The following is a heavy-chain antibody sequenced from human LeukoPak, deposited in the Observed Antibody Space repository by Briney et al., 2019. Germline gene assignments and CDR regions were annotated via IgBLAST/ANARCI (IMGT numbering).Heavy chain of an antibody. J-gene: IGHJ5*02. CDR3: ARHPTALVSYGFDP. D-gene: IGHD5-18*01. Sequence: KPSETLSLTCTVSGGSFSNYYWSWIRQPPGKGLEWIGDIYYSGSTNYNPSLKSRVTISVDTSKNQFSLNLSSVTAADTAVYYCARHPTALVSYGFDPWGQGTLVTVSS. CDR1: GGSFSNYY. CDR2: IYYSGST. V-gene: IGHV4-59*08.